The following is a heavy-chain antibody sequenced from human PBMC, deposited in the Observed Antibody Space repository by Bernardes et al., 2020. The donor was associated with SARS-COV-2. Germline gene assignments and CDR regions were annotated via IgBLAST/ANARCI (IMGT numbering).Heavy chain of an antibody. CDR3: AKQSHDFGDSRFDF. V-gene: IGHV3-23*01. CDR1: GFILSNYW. J-gene: IGHJ4*02. CDR2: ISGRGGT. D-gene: IGHD4-17*01. Sequence: GGSLRLSCEASGFILSNYWMHWVRQAPGKGLEWVSTISGRGGTYYADSVKGRFTISRDNSKMTLYVQMNSLRAEDTAVYYCAKQSHDFGDSRFDFWGQGTLVTVSS.